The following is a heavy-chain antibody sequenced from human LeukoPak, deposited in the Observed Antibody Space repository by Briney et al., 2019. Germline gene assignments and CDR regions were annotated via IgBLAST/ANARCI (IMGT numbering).Heavy chain of an antibody. CDR2: IYYSGST. CDR1: GGSISSSSYY. Sequence: PSETLSLTCTVSGGSISSSSYYWGWIRQPPGKGLEWIGSIYYSGSTYYNPSLKSRVTISVDTSKNQFSLKLSSVTAADTAVYYCARQNSGRWGYYDSRVVGYWGQGTLVTVSS. D-gene: IGHD3-22*01. V-gene: IGHV4-39*01. CDR3: ARQNSGRWGYYDSRVVGY. J-gene: IGHJ4*02.